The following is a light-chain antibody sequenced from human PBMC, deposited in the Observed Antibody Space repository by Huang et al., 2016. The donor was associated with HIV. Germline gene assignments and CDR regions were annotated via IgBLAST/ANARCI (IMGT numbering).Light chain of an antibody. Sequence: QLTQSPSSLYASSGDRVTIACRASHDLKTYLAWYQQKPGSAPKLLIYGASTLQTGVPSRFRGFGSGTAFTLTITSLQPDDFAVYYCQQLSAYPLSFGPGTTVD. CDR2: GAS. J-gene: IGKJ3*01. CDR1: HDLKTY. CDR3: QQLSAYPLS. V-gene: IGKV1-9*01.